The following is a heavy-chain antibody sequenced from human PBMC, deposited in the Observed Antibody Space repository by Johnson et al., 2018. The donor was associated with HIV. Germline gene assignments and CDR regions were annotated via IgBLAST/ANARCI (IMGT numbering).Heavy chain of an antibody. J-gene: IGHJ3*02. V-gene: IGHV3-33*06. CDR3: AKDRGSPGIPAAFDI. Sequence: QAQLVESGGDVVQPGRSLRLSCAASGFTFSSYGMHWVRQTPGKGLEWVAVIWYDGNTKYYADSVKGRFTISRDNSKNTLYLQMHNLRAEDTAIYYCAKDRGSPGIPAAFDIWGQGTMVTVSS. CDR1: GFTFSSYG. D-gene: IGHD1-26*01. CDR2: IWYDGNTK.